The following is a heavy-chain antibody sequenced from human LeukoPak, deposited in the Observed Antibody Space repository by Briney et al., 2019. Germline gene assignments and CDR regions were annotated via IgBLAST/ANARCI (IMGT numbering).Heavy chain of an antibody. CDR2: INHSGST. D-gene: IGHD3-22*01. Sequence: PSETLSLTCTVSGGSISSGGYYWSWIRQPPGKGLEWIGEINHSGSTNYNPSLKSRVTISVDTSKNQFSLKLSSVTAADTAVYYCARGSLSGSKNWGQGTLVTVSS. CDR1: GGSISSGGYY. J-gene: IGHJ4*02. CDR3: ARGSLSGSKN. V-gene: IGHV4-39*07.